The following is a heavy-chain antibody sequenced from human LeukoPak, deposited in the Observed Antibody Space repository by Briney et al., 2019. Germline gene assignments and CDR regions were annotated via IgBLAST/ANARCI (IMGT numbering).Heavy chain of an antibody. CDR2: IKSKTDGGTI. J-gene: IGHJ4*02. D-gene: IGHD3-10*01. CDR1: VCTFCNAW. V-gene: IGHV3-15*01. Sequence: GGSLRLSCAASVCTFCNAWMSWVRQAPWKGLEWLVRIKSKTDGGTIDHAAPVKGRFTISRDDSKNMMYLQMNSLKTEDTAVYYCSTDYYGSGRPGFGYWGQGSLVTVSS. CDR3: STDYYGSGRPGFGY.